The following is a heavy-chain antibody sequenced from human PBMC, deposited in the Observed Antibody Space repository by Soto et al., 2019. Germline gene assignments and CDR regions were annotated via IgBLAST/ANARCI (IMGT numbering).Heavy chain of an antibody. J-gene: IGHJ4*02. D-gene: IGHD2-21*01. CDR1: GFTFGRFG. CDR3: ARIASVISLDS. V-gene: IGHV3-21*06. CDR2: ISSESTNI. Sequence: GGTLRLSCAASGFTFGRFGMTWVRQAPGKGLEWVSSISSESTNIFYAGSVKGRFTISRDNAKNTVYLQMNNLGADDTAVYYCARIASVISLDSWGQGTLVTVSS.